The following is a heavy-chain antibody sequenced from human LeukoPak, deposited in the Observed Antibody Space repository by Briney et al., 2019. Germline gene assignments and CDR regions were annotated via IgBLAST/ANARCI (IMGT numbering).Heavy chain of an antibody. CDR2: ISGSGGST. V-gene: IGHV3-23*01. Sequence: GGSLRLSCAASGFTFSSYAMSWVRQAPGKGLEWVSSISGSGGSTYYADSVKGRFTISRDNSKNTLYLQMNSLRAEDTAVYYCAKEDSSSRKTYYYYGMDVWGQGTTVTASS. D-gene: IGHD6-13*01. CDR3: AKEDSSSRKTYYYYGMDV. J-gene: IGHJ6*02. CDR1: GFTFSSYA.